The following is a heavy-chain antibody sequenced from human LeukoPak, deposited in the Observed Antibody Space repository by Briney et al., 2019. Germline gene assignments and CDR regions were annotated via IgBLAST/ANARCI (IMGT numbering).Heavy chain of an antibody. D-gene: IGHD1-26*01. CDR2: IKQDGSEK. CDR1: GFTFSTYW. V-gene: IGHV3-7*03. CDR3: VKDWDNGSHFF. J-gene: IGHJ4*02. Sequence: PGGSLRLSCAASGFTFSTYWMNWVRQAPGKGLEWVANIKQDGSEKYYVDSMKGRFTISRDNSKNTLYLQMNTLRAEDTAVYYCVKDWDNGSHFFWGQGTLVTVSS.